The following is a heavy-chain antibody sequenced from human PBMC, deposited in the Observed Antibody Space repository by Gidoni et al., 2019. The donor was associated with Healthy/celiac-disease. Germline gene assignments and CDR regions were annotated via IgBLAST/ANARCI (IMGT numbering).Heavy chain of an antibody. CDR2: IYHSGST. Sequence: QVQLQESGPGLVKPSETLSLTCAVSGYSISSGYYWGWIRQPPGKGLEWIGSIYHSGSTYYNPSLKSRVTISVDTSKNQFSLKLSSVTAADTAVCYCATAGRIAVAGTEYGMDVWGQGTTVTVSS. CDR1: GYSISSGYY. CDR3: ATAGRIAVAGTEYGMDV. J-gene: IGHJ6*02. V-gene: IGHV4-38-2*01. D-gene: IGHD6-19*01.